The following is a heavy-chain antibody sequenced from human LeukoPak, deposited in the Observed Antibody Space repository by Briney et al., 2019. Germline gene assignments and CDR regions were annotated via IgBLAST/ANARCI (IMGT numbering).Heavy chain of an antibody. D-gene: IGHD4-17*01. Sequence: EASVKVSCKASGYTFTGYYMHWVRQAPGQGLEWMGWINPNSGGTNYAQKFQGRVTMTRDTSISTAYMELSRLRSDDTAVYCCARATGDYAVYFDYWGQGTLVTVSS. V-gene: IGHV1-2*02. CDR1: GYTFTGYY. J-gene: IGHJ4*02. CDR2: INPNSGGT. CDR3: ARATGDYAVYFDY.